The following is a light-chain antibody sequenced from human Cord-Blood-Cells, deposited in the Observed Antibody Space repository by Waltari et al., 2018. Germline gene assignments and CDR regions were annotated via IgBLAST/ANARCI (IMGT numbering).Light chain of an antibody. CDR2: EGS. V-gene: IGLV2-23*01. CDR1: SSDVGCYNF. CDR3: CSYAGSSTWV. Sequence: QSALTQPASVSGSPGQSLTIPCTGTSSDVGCYNFVSWSQQHPGKAPKPMIYEGSKRPSGVSNCFSVSKSGNTASLTISGLQDEDEADYYCCSYAGSSTWVFGGGTKLTVL. J-gene: IGLJ3*02.